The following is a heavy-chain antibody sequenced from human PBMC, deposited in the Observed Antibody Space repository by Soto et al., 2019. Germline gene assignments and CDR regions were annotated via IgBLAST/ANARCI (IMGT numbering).Heavy chain of an antibody. CDR1: GFTFSSYS. Sequence: PGGSLRLSCAASGFTFSSYSLNWVRQAPGKGLEWVSYISSRGSSIYYADSVRGRFSISRDDAKNSLYLQMNSLRDEDTAVYYCARGGGATYFYDSSGLSYPFDFWGQGTLVTVSS. D-gene: IGHD3-22*01. CDR2: ISSRGSSI. V-gene: IGHV3-48*02. CDR3: ARGGGATYFYDSSGLSYPFDF. J-gene: IGHJ4*02.